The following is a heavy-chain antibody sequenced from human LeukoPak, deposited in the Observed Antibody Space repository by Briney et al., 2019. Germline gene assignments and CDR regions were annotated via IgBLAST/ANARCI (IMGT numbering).Heavy chain of an antibody. D-gene: IGHD3-10*01. V-gene: IGHV3-30*19. CDR2: ISYDGSNK. Sequence: GRSLRLSCAASGFTFSSYGMHWVRQAPGKGLEWVAVISYDGSNKYYAESVKGRFTISRDNSKNTVYLQMNSLRAEDTAVYYCARDYGSGGSGSLGLDYWGQGTLVTVSS. CDR1: GFTFSSYG. CDR3: ARDYGSGGSGSLGLDY. J-gene: IGHJ4*02.